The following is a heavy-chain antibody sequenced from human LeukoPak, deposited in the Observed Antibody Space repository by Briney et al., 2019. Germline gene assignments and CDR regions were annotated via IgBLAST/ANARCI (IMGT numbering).Heavy chain of an antibody. Sequence: GASVKVSCKASGGTFSSYAISWVRQAPGQGLEWMGGIIPIFGTANYAQKFQGRVTITADESTSTAYMELSRLRSDDTAVYYCAREGGFQWYSGSYYNAETHSLFDYWGQGTLVTVSS. J-gene: IGHJ4*02. D-gene: IGHD1-26*01. CDR2: IIPIFGTA. CDR3: AREGGFQWYSGSYYNAETHSLFDY. CDR1: GGTFSSYA. V-gene: IGHV1-69*13.